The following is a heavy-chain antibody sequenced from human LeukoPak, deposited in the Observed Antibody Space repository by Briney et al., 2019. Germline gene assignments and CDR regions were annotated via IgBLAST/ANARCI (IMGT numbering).Heavy chain of an antibody. Sequence: ASVKVSCKASGGTFSSYAISWVRQAPGQGLEWVGGIIPIFGTINYAQKFLGRVTITADESTNTAYMELRSLRSDDTAVYYCARARSSPTTIFDYWGQGTLVTVSS. CDR1: GGTFSSYA. CDR2: IIPIFGTI. J-gene: IGHJ4*02. CDR3: ARARSSPTTIFDY. V-gene: IGHV1-69*01. D-gene: IGHD3-3*01.